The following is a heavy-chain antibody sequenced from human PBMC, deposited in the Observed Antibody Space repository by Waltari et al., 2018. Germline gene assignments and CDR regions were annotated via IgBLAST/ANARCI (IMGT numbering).Heavy chain of an antibody. V-gene: IGHV3-30*18. D-gene: IGHD2-15*01. CDR2: ISYDGSNK. Sequence: QVQLVESGGGVVQPGRSLRLSCAASGLTFSSYGMHWVRQAPGKGLEWVAVISYDGSNKYYADSVKGRFTISRDNSKNTLYLQMNSLRAEDTAVYYCAKVQGYCSGGSCHEYFDYWGQGTLVTVSS. J-gene: IGHJ4*02. CDR3: AKVQGYCSGGSCHEYFDY. CDR1: GLTFSSYG.